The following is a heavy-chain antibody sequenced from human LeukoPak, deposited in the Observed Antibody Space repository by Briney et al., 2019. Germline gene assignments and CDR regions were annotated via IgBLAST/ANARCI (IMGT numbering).Heavy chain of an antibody. CDR1: GFTFSSYG. Sequence: GGSLRLSCAASGFTFSSYGMHWVRQAPGKGLEWVAFIRYDGSNKYYADSVKGRFTISRDNSKNTLYLQMNSLRAEDTAVYYCAKDLYSGYAKDYYYGMDVCGQGTTVTVSS. CDR3: AKDLYSGYAKDYYYGMDV. CDR2: IRYDGSNK. D-gene: IGHD5-12*01. V-gene: IGHV3-30*02. J-gene: IGHJ6*02.